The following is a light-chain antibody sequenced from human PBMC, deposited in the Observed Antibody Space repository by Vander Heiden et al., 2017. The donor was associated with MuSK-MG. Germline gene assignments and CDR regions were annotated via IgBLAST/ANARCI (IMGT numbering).Light chain of an antibody. Sequence: DTQMSQYPSSLSASVGDRVTSTGRDRQSISNYLNWYQQKPAKGPKLLIYGASSRQSGVPSRFSGSGSGTDSTLTISSLQPEDFATYYCQQSYSTPYTFGQGTILEI. CDR1: QSISNY. CDR3: QQSYSTPYT. J-gene: IGKJ2*01. V-gene: IGKV1-39*01. CDR2: GAS.